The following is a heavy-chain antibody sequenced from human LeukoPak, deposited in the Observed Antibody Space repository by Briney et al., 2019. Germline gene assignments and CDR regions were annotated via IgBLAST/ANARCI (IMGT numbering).Heavy chain of an antibody. CDR2: IKKDGSEK. CDR1: GFTFSSYW. Sequence: PGGSLRLSCAASGFTFSSYWMTWIRQAPGKGLEWVANIKKDGSEKYYVDSVKGRFTISRDNAKNSLYLQMNSLRAEDTAVYYCARDTGGGYSCYDCWGQGTLVTVSS. D-gene: IGHD5-18*01. J-gene: IGHJ4*02. V-gene: IGHV3-7*01. CDR3: ARDTGGGYSCYDC.